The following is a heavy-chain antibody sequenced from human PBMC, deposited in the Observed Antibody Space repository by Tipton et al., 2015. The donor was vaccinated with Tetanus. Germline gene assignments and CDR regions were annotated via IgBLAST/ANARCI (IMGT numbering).Heavy chain of an antibody. CDR1: GGPIRGYY. CDR3: ARGGSSVGP. V-gene: IGHV4-59*01. Sequence: TLSLTCVASGGPIRGYYWSWIRQPPGKELEWIGWIYYSGSTKYNPSLKSRVTMSVDTSKNQFSLKLRSVSAADTAVYYCARGGSSVGPWGQGTQVSVSS. J-gene: IGHJ5*02. CDR2: IYYSGST. D-gene: IGHD3-10*01.